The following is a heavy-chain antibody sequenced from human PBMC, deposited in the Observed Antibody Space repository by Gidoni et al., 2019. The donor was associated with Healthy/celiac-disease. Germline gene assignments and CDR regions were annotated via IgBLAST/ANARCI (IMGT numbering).Heavy chain of an antibody. J-gene: IGHJ4*02. Sequence: QVQLVESGGGVVQPGRSLRLSCAASGFTFSSYAMHWVRQAPGKGLEWVAVISYDGSNKYYADSVKGRFTISRDNSKNTLYLQMNSLRAEDTAVYYCARDSVAGTSGFGYWGQGTLVTVAS. V-gene: IGHV3-30-3*01. CDR2: ISYDGSNK. CDR3: ARDSVAGTSGFGY. CDR1: GFTFSSYA. D-gene: IGHD6-19*01.